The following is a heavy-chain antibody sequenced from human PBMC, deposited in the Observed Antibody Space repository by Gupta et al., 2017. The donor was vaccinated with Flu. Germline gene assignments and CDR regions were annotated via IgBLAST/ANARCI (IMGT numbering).Heavy chain of an antibody. CDR2: IWYDGSNK. D-gene: IGHD3-22*01. Sequence: PGKGLEWVALIWYDGSNKYYADSVKGRFTISRDNYKNTLYLQMNSLRAEDTAVYYCAREKAFYNDGSGYSLDDWGQGTLVTVSS. J-gene: IGHJ4*02. V-gene: IGHV3-33*01. CDR3: AREKAFYNDGSGYSLDD.